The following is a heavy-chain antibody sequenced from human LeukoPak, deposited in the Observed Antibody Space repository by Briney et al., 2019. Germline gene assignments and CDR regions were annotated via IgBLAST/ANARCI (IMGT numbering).Heavy chain of an antibody. CDR3: ARDLTHYYDSSGYYGLDY. V-gene: IGHV3-30-3*01. CDR1: GFTFSSSA. Sequence: PGGSLRLSCVASGFTFSSSAMHWVRQAPGKGLEWVAVISYDGSNKYYADSVKGRFTISRDNSKNTLYMEMNSLRSDDRAVYYCARDLTHYYDSSGYYGLDYWGQGTLVTVSS. CDR2: ISYDGSNK. J-gene: IGHJ4*02. D-gene: IGHD3-22*01.